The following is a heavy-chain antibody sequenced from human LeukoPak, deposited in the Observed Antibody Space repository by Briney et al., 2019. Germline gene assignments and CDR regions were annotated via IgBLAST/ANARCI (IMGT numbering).Heavy chain of an antibody. Sequence: PSETLSLTCTVSGDSISNSGYYWDWIRQSPGKGLEWIGSINHSGTTYYEPSLKSRVTISVDASKNQFSLKLSSVTAADTTIYYCARKKLVARGYFDVWGRGIPVTVSS. CDR1: GDSISNSGYY. V-gene: IGHV4-39*01. D-gene: IGHD6-13*01. CDR3: ARKKLVARGYFDV. CDR2: INHSGTT. J-gene: IGHJ4*02.